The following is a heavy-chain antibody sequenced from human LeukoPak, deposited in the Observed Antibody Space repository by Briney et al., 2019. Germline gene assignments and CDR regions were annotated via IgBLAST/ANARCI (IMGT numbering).Heavy chain of an antibody. CDR1: GFTFSSYS. J-gene: IGHJ4*02. V-gene: IGHV3-21*01. Sequence: GGSLRLSCAASGFTFSSYSMNWVRPAPGKGLEWVSSINSFTSYIYYADSVKGRFTISRDNAKNSLYLQMNSLRAEDTALYYCARGYRGSYLVDYWGQGTLVTVSS. D-gene: IGHD1-26*01. CDR3: ARGYRGSYLVDY. CDR2: INSFTSYI.